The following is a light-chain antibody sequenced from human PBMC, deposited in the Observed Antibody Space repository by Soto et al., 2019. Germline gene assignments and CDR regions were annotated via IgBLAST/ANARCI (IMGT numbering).Light chain of an antibody. CDR1: QSISSW. V-gene: IGKV1-5*01. CDR3: QQSYRTPLT. Sequence: DIQMTQSPSTLSASVGDRVTITCRASQSISSWLAWYKQKPGKAPKLLIYDASSLERGVPSRVSGRGSGTEFTLSISSLQTEDFATYYCQQSYRTPLTFGGGTKVDIK. J-gene: IGKJ4*01. CDR2: DAS.